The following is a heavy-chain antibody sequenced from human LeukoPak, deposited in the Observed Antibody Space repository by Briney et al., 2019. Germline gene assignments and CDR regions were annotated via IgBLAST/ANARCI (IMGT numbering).Heavy chain of an antibody. D-gene: IGHD2-21*02. V-gene: IGHV3-21*01. J-gene: IGHJ4*02. Sequence: GGSLRLSCAASGFTFKTYSMTWVRQAPGKGLEWVSSISTTNNYIYYADSVKGRFIISRDNAENSLYLQMNSLTVEDTAVYYCAKALTYCAGDCYPRPAFHSWGQGTLVTVSS. CDR2: ISTTNNYI. CDR1: GFTFKTYS. CDR3: AKALTYCAGDCYPRPAFHS.